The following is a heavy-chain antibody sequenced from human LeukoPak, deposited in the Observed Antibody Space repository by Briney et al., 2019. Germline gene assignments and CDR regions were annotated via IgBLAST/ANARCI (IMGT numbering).Heavy chain of an antibody. Sequence: GGSLRLSCAASGFIFSSAWMSWVRQAPGKGLEWVGHIKTKTDGGTTDYAAPVRGRFTISRDDSKNTVYLQMNSLKTEDTAVYYCSTTHYNFGDLDHWGQGTLVTVSS. D-gene: IGHD3/OR15-3a*01. CDR2: IKTKTDGGTT. J-gene: IGHJ4*02. V-gene: IGHV3-15*01. CDR3: STTHYNFGDLDH. CDR1: GFIFSSAW.